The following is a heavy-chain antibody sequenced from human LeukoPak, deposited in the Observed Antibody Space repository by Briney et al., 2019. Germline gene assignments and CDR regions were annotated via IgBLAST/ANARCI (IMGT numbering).Heavy chain of an antibody. CDR2: VHFSGST. J-gene: IGHJ4*02. V-gene: IGHV4-59*01. Sequence: SESLSLTCTVAGDSISNYYWSWIRQPPGKALEWVGYVHFSGSTNYNPSLKSRVTISLDTSNNQFSLKLNSVTAADTAVYYCARVGSLWGQGTLVTVSS. CDR3: ARVGSL. CDR1: GDSISNYY.